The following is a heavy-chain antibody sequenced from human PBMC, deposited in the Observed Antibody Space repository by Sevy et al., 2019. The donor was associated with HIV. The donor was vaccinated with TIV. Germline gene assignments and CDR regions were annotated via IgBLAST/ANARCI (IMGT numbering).Heavy chain of an antibody. CDR1: GFTFSNHF. J-gene: IGHJ5*02. CDR3: ARDPVSYFESSWAQNWFDP. Sequence: GGSLRLSCAASGFTFSNHFLHWVRQAPGKGLEWVAVISDDGNEKYYTDSVKGRFTISRDNSKNTLYLEMNSLKTEDLSVYYCARDPVSYFESSWAQNWFDPWGQGTLVTVSS. V-gene: IGHV3-30*03. CDR2: ISDDGNEK. D-gene: IGHD3-9*01.